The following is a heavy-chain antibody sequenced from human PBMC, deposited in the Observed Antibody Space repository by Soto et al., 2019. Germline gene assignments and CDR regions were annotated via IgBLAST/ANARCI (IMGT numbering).Heavy chain of an antibody. CDR1: GFSLSTSGMC. CDR2: IDWDDDK. Sequence: SGPTLVNPTQTLTLTCTFSGFSLSTSGMCVSWIRQPPGKALEWLARIDWDDDKYYSTSLKTRLTISKDTSKNQVVLTMTNMDPVDTATYYCARNARRGYSYGKTCRNWFDPWGQGTLVTVSS. J-gene: IGHJ5*02. V-gene: IGHV2-70*11. CDR3: ARNARRGYSYGKTCRNWFDP. D-gene: IGHD5-18*01.